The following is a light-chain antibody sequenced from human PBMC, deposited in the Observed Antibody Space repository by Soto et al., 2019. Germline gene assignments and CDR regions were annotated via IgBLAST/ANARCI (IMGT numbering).Light chain of an antibody. CDR1: SSDVGGYNY. CDR3: SSYTSSSTPIYV. CDR2: DVS. V-gene: IGLV2-14*01. Sequence: QSALTQPASVSGSPGQSITISCTGTSSDVGGYNYVSWYQQHPGKAPKLMIYDVSNRPSGVSNRFSGSKSGNTASLTISGLQNEDEADYYCSSYTSSSTPIYVFGTGTKVTVL. J-gene: IGLJ1*01.